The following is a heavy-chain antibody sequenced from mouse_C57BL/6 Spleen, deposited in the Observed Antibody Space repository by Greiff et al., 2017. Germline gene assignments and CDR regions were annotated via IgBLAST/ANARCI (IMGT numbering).Heavy chain of an antibody. CDR2: ISYSGST. D-gene: IGHD1-1*01. CDR1: GYSITSGYD. V-gene: IGHV3-1*01. CDR3: AREGYYYGSSPYWYFDV. Sequence: ESGPGMVKPSQSLSLTCTVTGYSITSGYDWHWIRHFPGNKLEWMGYISYSGSTNYNPSLKSRISITHDTSKNHFFLKLNSVTTEDTATYYCAREGYYYGSSPYWYFDVWGTGTTVTVSS. J-gene: IGHJ1*03.